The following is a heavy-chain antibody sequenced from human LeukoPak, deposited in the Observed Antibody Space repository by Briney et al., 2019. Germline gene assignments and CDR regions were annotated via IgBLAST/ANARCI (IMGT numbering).Heavy chain of an antibody. Sequence: SEPLSLTCTVSGGSISSYYWSWIRQPPGKGLEWIGYIYYSGSTNYNPSLKSRVTISVDTSKNQFSLKLSSVTAADTAVYYCAREAIVTYDILTGYFDYWGQGTLVTVSS. CDR1: GGSISSYY. J-gene: IGHJ4*02. V-gene: IGHV4-59*01. D-gene: IGHD3-9*01. CDR3: AREAIVTYDILTGYFDY. CDR2: IYYSGST.